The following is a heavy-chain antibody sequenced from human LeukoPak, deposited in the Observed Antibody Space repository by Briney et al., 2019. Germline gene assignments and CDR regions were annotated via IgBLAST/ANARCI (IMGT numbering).Heavy chain of an antibody. D-gene: IGHD1/OR15-1a*01. CDR2: INKDGGGI. V-gene: IGHV3-7*03. CDR1: GFPFSNSW. J-gene: IGHJ6*04. CDR3: AGGNSMDV. Sequence: GGSLTLSCAVSGFPFSNSWMYWVRQAPGKGLEGVANINKDGGGISYVDSVKGRFIISRDNARDSLYLQMNSLRVEDTAVYFCAGGNSMDVWGKGTGVTVSS.